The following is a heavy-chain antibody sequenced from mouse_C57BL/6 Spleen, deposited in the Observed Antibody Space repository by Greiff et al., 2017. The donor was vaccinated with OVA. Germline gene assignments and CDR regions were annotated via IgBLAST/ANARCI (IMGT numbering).Heavy chain of an antibody. J-gene: IGHJ3*01. Sequence: VQLQQSGPELVKPGASVKISCKASGYSFTDYNMNWVKQSNGKSLEWIGVINPNYGTTSYNQKFKGKATLTVDQSSSTAYMQLNSLTSEDSAVYYCASAFITTVVEGFAYWGQGTLVTVSA. CDR2: INPNYGTT. D-gene: IGHD1-1*01. CDR1: GYSFTDYN. V-gene: IGHV1-39*01. CDR3: ASAFITTVVEGFAY.